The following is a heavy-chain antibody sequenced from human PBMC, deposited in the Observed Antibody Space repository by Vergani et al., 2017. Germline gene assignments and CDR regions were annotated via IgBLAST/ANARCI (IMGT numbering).Heavy chain of an antibody. J-gene: IGHJ3*02. CDR3: ASTYYYDSSGASAFDI. V-gene: IGHV5-51*01. D-gene: IGHD3-22*01. Sequence: EVQLVQSGAEVKKPGESLKISCKGSGYSFTSYWIGWVRPMPGKGLEWMGIIYPGDSDTRYSPSFQGQVTSSADKSISTAYLQGSSLKASDTAMYYCASTYYYDSSGASAFDIWGQGTMVTVSS. CDR2: IYPGDSDT. CDR1: GYSFTSYW.